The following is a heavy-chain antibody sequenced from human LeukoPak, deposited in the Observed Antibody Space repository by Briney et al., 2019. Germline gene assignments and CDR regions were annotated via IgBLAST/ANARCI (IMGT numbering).Heavy chain of an antibody. J-gene: IGHJ4*02. CDR2: IYYSGST. Sequence: SETLSLTCTVSGGSVSSGSYYWSWIRQPPGRGLEWIGYIYYSGSTNYNPSLKSRVTISLDMSKNQYSLKLRSITAAATAIYYCARDRGGDFWSSYYDYWGQGTLVTVSS. CDR3: ARDRGGDFWSSYYDY. CDR1: GGSVSSGSYY. V-gene: IGHV4-61*01. D-gene: IGHD3-3*01.